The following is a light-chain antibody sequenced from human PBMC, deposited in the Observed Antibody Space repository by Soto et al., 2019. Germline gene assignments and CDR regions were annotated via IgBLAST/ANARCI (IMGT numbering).Light chain of an antibody. CDR2: DVS. Sequence: QSALSQPASVYGSPGQSITISCTGNSSDVGGYNYVSWYQQHPGKAPKLMIYDVSNRPSGVSNRFSGSKSGNTASLTISELQAEDEADYYCSSYTSSSTLVFGTGTKVTVL. CDR1: SSDVGGYNY. CDR3: SSYTSSSTLV. J-gene: IGLJ1*01. V-gene: IGLV2-14*01.